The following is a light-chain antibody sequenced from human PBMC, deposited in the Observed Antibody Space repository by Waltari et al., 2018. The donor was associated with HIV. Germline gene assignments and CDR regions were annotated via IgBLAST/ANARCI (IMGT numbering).Light chain of an antibody. CDR2: YAS. CDR1: QSVGNF. J-gene: IGKJ2*01. CDR3: QQYSDVPYT. V-gene: IGKV3-11*01. Sequence: EIVLTQSPDTLSLSPGERATLSCRASQSVGNFLAWYQQKPGQAPRLLVYYASNRATGIPARFSGSGSGTDFTLTISRLEAEDFAVYYCQQYSDVPYTFGQGTKLEIK.